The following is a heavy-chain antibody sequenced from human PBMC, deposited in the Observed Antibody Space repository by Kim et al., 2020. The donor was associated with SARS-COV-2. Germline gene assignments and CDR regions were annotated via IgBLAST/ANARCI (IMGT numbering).Heavy chain of an antibody. V-gene: IGHV3-23*01. Sequence: YADSVKGRFSISGDKSKNTLYLQMNSLRAEDTAVYYCAKLKTTSCYSAMDVWGQGTTVTVSS. D-gene: IGHD2-2*02. CDR3: AKLKTTSCYSAMDV. J-gene: IGHJ6*02.